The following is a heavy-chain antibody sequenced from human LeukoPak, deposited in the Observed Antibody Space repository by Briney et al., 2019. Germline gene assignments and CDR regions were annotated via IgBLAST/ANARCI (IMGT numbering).Heavy chain of an antibody. CDR1: GFTFSSYG. J-gene: IGHJ4*02. D-gene: IGHD4-11*01. Sequence: PGGSLRLSCAASGFTFSSYGMHWVRQAPGKGLEWVAVIWYDGSNKYYADSVKGRFTISRDNSKNTLYLQMNSLRAEDTAVYYCARDSNYWYSDYWGQGTLVTVSS. CDR2: IWYDGSNK. CDR3: ARDSNYWYSDY. V-gene: IGHV3-33*01.